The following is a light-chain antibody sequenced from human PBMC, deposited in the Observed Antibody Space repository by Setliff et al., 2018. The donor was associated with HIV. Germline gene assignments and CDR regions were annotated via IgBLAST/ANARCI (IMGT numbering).Light chain of an antibody. J-gene: IGLJ1*01. Sequence: QSALTQPPSVSGSPGQSITISCTGTSSDVGSYNFVSWYQQHPGKAPKLILYEVSKWPSGVPDRFSGSKSGDTASLTISGLQSEDEADYYCCSYAGTDTYIFGTGTKVTVL. V-gene: IGLV2-11*01. CDR1: SSDVGSYNF. CDR3: CSYAGTDTYI. CDR2: EVS.